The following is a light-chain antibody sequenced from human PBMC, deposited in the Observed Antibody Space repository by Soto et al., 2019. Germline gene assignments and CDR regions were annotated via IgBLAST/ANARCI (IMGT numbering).Light chain of an antibody. CDR1: SSDVGRYDY. Sequence: VLTQPRSVSGSPGHSVTISCTGTSSDVGRYDYVSWYQQYPGEAPKLIIYDVTERPSGVPDRFSGSKSGNTASLTISGLRAEDEAAYSCCSFAGSYSYVFGSGT. CDR2: DVT. J-gene: IGLJ1*01. CDR3: CSFAGSYSYV. V-gene: IGLV2-11*01.